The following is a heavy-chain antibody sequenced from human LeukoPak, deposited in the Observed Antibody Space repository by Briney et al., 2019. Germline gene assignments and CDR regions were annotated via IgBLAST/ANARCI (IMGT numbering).Heavy chain of an antibody. CDR3: ARRTHYYDSSPDAFDI. CDR1: GGSFGGYY. D-gene: IGHD3-22*01. V-gene: IGHV4-34*01. Sequence: PSETLSLTCAVYGGSFGGYYWSWIRQPPGKGLEWIGEINHSGSTNYNPSLKSRVTISVDTSKNQFSLKLSSVTAADTAVYYCARRTHYYDSSPDAFDIWGQGTMVTVSS. J-gene: IGHJ3*02. CDR2: INHSGST.